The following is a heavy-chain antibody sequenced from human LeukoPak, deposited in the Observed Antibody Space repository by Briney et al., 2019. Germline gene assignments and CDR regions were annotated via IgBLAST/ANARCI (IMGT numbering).Heavy chain of an antibody. D-gene: IGHD2-2*01. CDR1: GYTFTSYA. J-gene: IGHJ4*02. CDR2: INAGNGNT. Sequence: GASVKVSCKASGYTFTSYAMHWVRQAPGQRPEWMGWINAGNGNTKYSQKFQGRVTITRDTSASTAYMELSSPRPEDTAVYYCARVQSAYCSSSSCYGGYFDYWGQGTLVTVSS. CDR3: ARVQSAYCSSSSCYGGYFDY. V-gene: IGHV1-3*01.